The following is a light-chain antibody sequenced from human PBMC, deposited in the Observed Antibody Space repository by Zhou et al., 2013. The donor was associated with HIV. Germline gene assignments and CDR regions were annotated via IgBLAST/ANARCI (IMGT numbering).Light chain of an antibody. CDR1: QSISSN. V-gene: IGKV3-20*01. CDR3: QQYGNSPT. CDR2: DTS. Sequence: EIVVTQSPATLSVFPGERATLSCRASQSISSNLAWYQQKPGQAPRLLIYDTSNRAAGVPDRFSGSGSATDFTLTISGLEPEDFAVYYCQQYGNSPTFGPGTKLEIK. J-gene: IGKJ2*01.